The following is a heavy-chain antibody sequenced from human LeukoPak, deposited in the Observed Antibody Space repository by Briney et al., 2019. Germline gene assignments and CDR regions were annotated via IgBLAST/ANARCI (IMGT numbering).Heavy chain of an antibody. V-gene: IGHV3-30-3*01. CDR1: GFTFSSYA. D-gene: IGHD6-13*01. CDR2: ISYDGSNK. Sequence: GGSLRLSCAASGFTFSSYAMHWVRQAPGKGLEWVAVISYDGSNKYYADSVKGRFTIFRDNSKNTLYLQMNSLRAEDTAVYYCARNKIAAAAAFDYWGQGTLVTVSS. CDR3: ARNKIAAAAAFDY. J-gene: IGHJ4*02.